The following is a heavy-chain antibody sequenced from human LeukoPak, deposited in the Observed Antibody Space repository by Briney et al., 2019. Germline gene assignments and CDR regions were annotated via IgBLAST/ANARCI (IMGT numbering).Heavy chain of an antibody. Sequence: PGGSLRLSCAGSGFTFSRSWITWVRQAPGKGLEWVASINQDGSVKHYMDSVKGRFTISRDNAENSLHLQMHSLRAEDTAVYYCAKLLGDVTTFDYWGQGTLVTVSS. CDR3: AKLLGDVTTFDY. J-gene: IGHJ4*02. D-gene: IGHD3-16*01. V-gene: IGHV3-7*01. CDR1: GFTFSRSW. CDR2: INQDGSVK.